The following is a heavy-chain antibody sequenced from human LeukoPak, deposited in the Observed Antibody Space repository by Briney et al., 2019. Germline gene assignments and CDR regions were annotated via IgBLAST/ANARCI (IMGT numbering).Heavy chain of an antibody. Sequence: SETLSLTCAVYGGSFSGYYWSWIRQPPGKGLEWIGEINHSGSTNYNPSLKSRVTISVDTSKDQFSLKLSSVTAADTAVYYCARGRRSTTTIIVKGWFDPWGQGTLVTVSS. CDR2: INHSGST. CDR3: ARGRRSTTTIIVKGWFDP. D-gene: IGHD3-22*01. V-gene: IGHV4-34*01. J-gene: IGHJ5*02. CDR1: GGSFSGYY.